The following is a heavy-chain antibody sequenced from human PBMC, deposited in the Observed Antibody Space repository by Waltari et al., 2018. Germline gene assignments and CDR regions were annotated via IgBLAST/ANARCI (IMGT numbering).Heavy chain of an antibody. V-gene: IGHV3-23*01. CDR1: GFSFNDYA. Sequence: EVQLLESGGGLVQPGGSLRVSCAASGFSFNDYAMSWVRQAPGKGLEWVSSSVGGGDNTYYADSVKGRFTISRDNSKRSLYLEMHSLRTEDTAIYYCAKTHSYVGDSGGLDYWGQGTLVSVSS. CDR3: AKTHSYVGDSGGLDY. CDR2: SVGGGDNT. J-gene: IGHJ4*02. D-gene: IGHD2-15*01.